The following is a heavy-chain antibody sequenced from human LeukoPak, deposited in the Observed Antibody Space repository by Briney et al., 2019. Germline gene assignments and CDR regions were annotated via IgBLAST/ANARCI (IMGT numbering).Heavy chain of an antibody. Sequence: PGGSLRLSCVVSGFNFRDAAMTWVRQAPGKGLEWVALISSSGKNAYYGASGKGRFTISRDNSDNTLSLHMNSLRVEDTAIYYCAKDIELSTWGLGTMVTVSS. CDR2: ISSSGKNA. CDR3: AKDIELST. CDR1: GFNFRDAA. V-gene: IGHV3-23*01. D-gene: IGHD3-16*02. J-gene: IGHJ3*01.